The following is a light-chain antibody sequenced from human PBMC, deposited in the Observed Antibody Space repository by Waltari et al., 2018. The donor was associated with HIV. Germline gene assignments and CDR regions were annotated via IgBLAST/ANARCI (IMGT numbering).Light chain of an antibody. CDR3: SSYTSSSTLV. CDR1: SSDVGGYNY. CDR2: EVS. V-gene: IGLV2-14*01. J-gene: IGLJ2*01. Sequence: QSALTQPASVSGSPGQSITISCTGTSSDVGGYNYVPWYQPHPGKAPKLKIYEVSNRPSGVSNRFSGSKSGNTASLTISGLQAEDEADYYCSSYTSSSTLVFGGGTELTVL.